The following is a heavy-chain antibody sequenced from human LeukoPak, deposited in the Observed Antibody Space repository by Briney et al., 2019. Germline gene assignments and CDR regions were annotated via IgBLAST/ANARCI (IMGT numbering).Heavy chain of an antibody. CDR2: IYYSGST. CDR1: GGSISSYY. CDR3: ARHIVGATFDP. D-gene: IGHD1-26*01. J-gene: IGHJ5*02. Sequence: SETLSLTCTVSGGSISSYYWSWIRQPPGKGLEWIGYIYYSGSTNYNPSLKSRVTISVDTSKNQFSLKLSSVTAADTAVYYCARHIVGATFDPWGQGTLVNVSS. V-gene: IGHV4-59*08.